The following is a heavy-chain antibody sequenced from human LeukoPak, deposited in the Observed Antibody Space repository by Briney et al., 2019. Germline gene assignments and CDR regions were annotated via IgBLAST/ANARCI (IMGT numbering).Heavy chain of an antibody. CDR1: GYTFTSYD. Sequence: SVKVSCKASGYTFTSYDINWVRQATGQGLEWMGRIIPIFGTANYAQKFQGRVTITTDESTSTAYMELSSLRSEDTAVYYCARDEYYYDSSGYYHWGQGTLVTVSS. V-gene: IGHV1-69*05. J-gene: IGHJ5*02. D-gene: IGHD3-22*01. CDR3: ARDEYYYDSSGYYH. CDR2: IIPIFGTA.